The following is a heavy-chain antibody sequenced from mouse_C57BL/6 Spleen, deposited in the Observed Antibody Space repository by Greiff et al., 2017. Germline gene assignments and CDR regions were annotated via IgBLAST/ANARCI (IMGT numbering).Heavy chain of an antibody. CDR2: ISSGSSTI. CDR1: GFTFSDYG. CDR3: ARDPGGY. V-gene: IGHV5-17*01. J-gene: IGHJ2*01. Sequence: DVKLVESGGGLVKPGGSLKLSCAASGFTFSDYGMHWVRQAPEKGLEWVAYISSGSSTIYYADPVKGRFTISRDNAKNTLFLQMTSLRSADTAMYYCARDPGGYWGQGTTLTVSS.